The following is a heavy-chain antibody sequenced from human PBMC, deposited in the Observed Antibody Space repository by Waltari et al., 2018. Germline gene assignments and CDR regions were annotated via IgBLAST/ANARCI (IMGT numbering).Heavy chain of an antibody. D-gene: IGHD6-19*01. Sequence: EVQLVESGGGLVKPGGSLRLSCAASGFTFSSYSMNWVRQAPGKGWGWVSSISSSSSDIYYADSVKGRFTISRDNSKNTLYLQRNSLRAEDTAVYYCARDAAYSSGWYPWGQGTLVTVSS. CDR2: ISSSSSDI. V-gene: IGHV3-21*01. CDR1: GFTFSSYS. J-gene: IGHJ5*02. CDR3: ARDAAYSSGWYP.